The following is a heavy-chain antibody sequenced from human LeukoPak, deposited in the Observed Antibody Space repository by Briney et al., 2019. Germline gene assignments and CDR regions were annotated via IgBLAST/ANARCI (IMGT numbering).Heavy chain of an antibody. V-gene: IGHV4-34*01. J-gene: IGHJ6*02. CDR1: GGSFSGYY. D-gene: IGHD3-22*01. CDR3: ARSYDSRGYFYYGMDV. Sequence: SETLSLTCAVYGGSFSGYYWSWTRQPPGKGLEWIGEINHSGSTNYNPSLKSRVTISVDTSKNEFSLKLSSVTAADTAVYYCARSYDSRGYFYYGMDVWGQGTTVTVSS. CDR2: INHSGST.